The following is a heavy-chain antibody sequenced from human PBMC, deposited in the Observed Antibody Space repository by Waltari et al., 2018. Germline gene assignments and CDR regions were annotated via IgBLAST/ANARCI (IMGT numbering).Heavy chain of an antibody. CDR1: GFTVSNNY. Sequence: EVQLVESGGRLIHPGGSLRLSCAASGFTVSNNYMSWVRQAPGKGLEWVSYISSSSSTIYYADSVKGRFTISRDNAKNSLYLQMNSLRAEDTAVYYCARGMTGQWLASIDYWGQGTLVIVSS. J-gene: IGHJ4*02. CDR2: ISSSSSTI. CDR3: ARGMTGQWLASIDY. V-gene: IGHV3-48*01. D-gene: IGHD6-19*01.